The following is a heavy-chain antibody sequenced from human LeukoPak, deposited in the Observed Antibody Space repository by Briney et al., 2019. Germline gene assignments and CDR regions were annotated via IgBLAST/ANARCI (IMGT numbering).Heavy chain of an antibody. CDR1: GDSVSSKSSS. CDR3: ARGTGSLDY. V-gene: IGHV6-1*01. D-gene: IGHD1-26*01. Sequence: SQTLSLTCAISGDSVSSKSSSWNWIRQSPSRGLEWLGRTYSRSKWFNDYAVSVKSRITINPDTSKNQFSLHLSSVTPDDTAVYYCARGTGSLDYWGQGTLVTVSS. J-gene: IGHJ4*02. CDR2: TYSRSKWFN.